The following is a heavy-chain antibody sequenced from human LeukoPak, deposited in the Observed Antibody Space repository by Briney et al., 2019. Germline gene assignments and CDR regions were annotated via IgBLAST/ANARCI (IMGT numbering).Heavy chain of an antibody. CDR3: ARDLTGTSDY. D-gene: IGHD1-20*01. CDR2: INPNTGDT. Sequence: GGSLRLSCAASGFTFSSYGMHWVRQAPGQGLEWMGWINPNTGDTHYALKFQGRVTMTRDTSISTTYMDLSRLTSDDTAVYYCARDLTGTSDYWGQGTLLTVSS. V-gene: IGHV1-2*02. CDR1: GFTFSSYG. J-gene: IGHJ4*02.